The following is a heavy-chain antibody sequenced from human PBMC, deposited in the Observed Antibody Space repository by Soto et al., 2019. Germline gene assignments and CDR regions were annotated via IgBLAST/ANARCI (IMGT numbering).Heavy chain of an antibody. D-gene: IGHD5-12*01. Sequence: QVQLVESGGGVVQPGRSLRLSCAASGFSFSSYGMQWVRQAPGKGLEWVAVISYDGSNKYYADSVKDRFTISKDNSKKPLYLQMNSRRADDTAVYYCVAGQYFFDYCGQGTLVTVSS. CDR1: GFSFSSYG. CDR3: VAGQYFFDY. V-gene: IGHV3-30*03. J-gene: IGHJ4*02. CDR2: ISYDGSNK.